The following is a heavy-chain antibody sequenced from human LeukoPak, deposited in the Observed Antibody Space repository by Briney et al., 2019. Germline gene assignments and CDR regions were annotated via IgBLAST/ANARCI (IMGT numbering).Heavy chain of an antibody. CDR1: GGSINFYY. J-gene: IGHJ4*02. CDR2: IYSTGST. V-gene: IGHV4-4*07. D-gene: IGHD6-13*01. CDR3: ARGIADPYSFDS. Sequence: TPSETLSPTCTVSGGSINFYYWSWIRQPAGKGLEWIGRIYSTGSTNYSPSLKSRVTMSVDKSKNQFSLNLSSVTAADTAVYYCARGIADPYSFDSWGQGTLVTVSS.